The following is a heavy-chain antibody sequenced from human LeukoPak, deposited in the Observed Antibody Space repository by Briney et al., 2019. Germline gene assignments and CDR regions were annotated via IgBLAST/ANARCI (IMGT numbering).Heavy chain of an antibody. V-gene: IGHV4-34*01. J-gene: IGHJ3*02. CDR1: GGSFSGYY. CDR3: ARDYCSSTSCSDAFDI. D-gene: IGHD2-2*01. Sequence: SETLSLTCAVYGGSFSGYYWSWIRQPPGKGLEWIGEINHSGSTNYNPSLESRVTISVDTSKNQFSLKLSSVTAADTAVYYCARDYCSSTSCSDAFDIWGQGTMVTVSS. CDR2: INHSGST.